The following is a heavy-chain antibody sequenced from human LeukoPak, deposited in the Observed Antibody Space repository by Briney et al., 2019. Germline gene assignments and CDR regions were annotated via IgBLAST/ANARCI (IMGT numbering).Heavy chain of an antibody. D-gene: IGHD1-26*01. CDR2: ISSSSSYI. CDR3: ARVRVGATSHFDY. CDR1: GFTFSSYS. J-gene: IGHJ4*02. V-gene: IGHV3-21*01. Sequence: RSGGSLRLSCAASGFTFSSYSMNWVRQAPGKGLEWVSSISSSSSYIYYADSVKGRFTISRDNAKNSLYLQMNSLRAEDTAVYYCARVRVGATSHFDYWGQGTLVTVSS.